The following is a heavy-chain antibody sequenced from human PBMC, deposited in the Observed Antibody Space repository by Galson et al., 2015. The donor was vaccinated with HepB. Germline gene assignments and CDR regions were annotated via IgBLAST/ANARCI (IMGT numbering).Heavy chain of an antibody. D-gene: IGHD3-16*01. Sequence: SLRLSCAASGFTFKNHWMSWVRQAPGKGLEWVASINPDGSLKHYVDPVKGRFTITRDNAENSLYLQMNSLRAEDTAVYFCARCLGTVTTYDYWGQGTLVVVSS. V-gene: IGHV3-7*03. CDR3: ARCLGTVTTYDY. CDR2: INPDGSLK. J-gene: IGHJ4*02. CDR1: GFTFKNHW.